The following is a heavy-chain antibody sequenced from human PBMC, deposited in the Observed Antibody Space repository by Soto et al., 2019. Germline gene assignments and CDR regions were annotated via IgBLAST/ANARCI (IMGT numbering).Heavy chain of an antibody. CDR3: ARFDYYDSSSYLDFGPK. CDR1: GGSISSSSYY. CDR2: IYYSGST. J-gene: IGHJ4*02. Sequence: SETLSLTCTVSGGSISSSSYYWSWIRQPPGNGLEWIGYIYYSGSTNYNPSLKSRVTISVDTSKNQFSLKLSSVTAADTAVYYCARFDYYDSSSYLDFGPKWGQGTPVTVSS. D-gene: IGHD3-22*01. V-gene: IGHV4-61*01.